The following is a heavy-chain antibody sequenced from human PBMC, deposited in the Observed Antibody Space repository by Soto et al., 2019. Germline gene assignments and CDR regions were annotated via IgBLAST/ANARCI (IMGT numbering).Heavy chain of an antibody. CDR1: GYTFTSYG. CDR2: ISAYNGNT. V-gene: IGHV1-18*04. Sequence: ASVKVSCNPSGYTFTSYGISWVRQAPGQGLEWMGWISAYNGNTNYAQKLQGRVTMTTDTSTSTAYMELRSLRSADTAVYYCARKASCGGDCYDYWGQGTLFTVSS. J-gene: IGHJ4*02. D-gene: IGHD2-21*01. CDR3: ARKASCGGDCYDY.